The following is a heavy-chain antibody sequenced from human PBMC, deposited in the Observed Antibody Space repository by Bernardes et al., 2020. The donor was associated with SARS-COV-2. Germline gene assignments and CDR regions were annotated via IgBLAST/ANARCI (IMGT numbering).Heavy chain of an antibody. Sequence: GWSLRLSCAASGYTVSSEYMSWVRQAPGKGLEWVSIIHSDGNTHYADSVKGRFTISRDNSENTVHLQMNSLRAEDTAVYYCAREQFPGYYGMDVWGQGTTVTVS. CDR2: IHSDGNT. D-gene: IGHD7-27*01. CDR3: AREQFPGYYGMDV. J-gene: IGHJ6*02. V-gene: IGHV3-66*01. CDR1: GYTVSSEY.